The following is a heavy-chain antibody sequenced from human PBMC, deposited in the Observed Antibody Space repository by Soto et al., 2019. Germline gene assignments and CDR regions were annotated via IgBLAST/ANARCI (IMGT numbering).Heavy chain of an antibody. CDR3: ARLGMGIVANPSRSDC. CDR1: GGSISSSSYY. J-gene: IGHJ4*02. D-gene: IGHD5-12*01. Sequence: QLQLQESGPGLVKPSETLSLTCTVSGGSISSSSYYWGWIRQPPGKGLEWIGSIYYSGSTYYNPSLKSRVTLSVDTSKYQFSHKLSALTAADTAVYDCARLGMGIVANPSRSDCWGQVTMVTVSS. V-gene: IGHV4-39*01. CDR2: IYYSGST.